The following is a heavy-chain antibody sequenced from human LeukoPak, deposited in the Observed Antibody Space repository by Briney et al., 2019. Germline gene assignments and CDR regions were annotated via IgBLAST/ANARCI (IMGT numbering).Heavy chain of an antibody. Sequence: SETLSLTCTVSGGSISSYYWSWIRQPPGKGLEWIGYIYYSGSTNYNPSLKSRVTISVDTSKNQFSLKLSSVTAADTAVYYCARHGREDVVDFDNWGQGTLVTVSS. V-gene: IGHV4-59*08. CDR1: GGSISSYY. J-gene: IGHJ4*02. CDR2: IYYSGST. CDR3: ARHGREDVVDFDN. D-gene: IGHD2-21*01.